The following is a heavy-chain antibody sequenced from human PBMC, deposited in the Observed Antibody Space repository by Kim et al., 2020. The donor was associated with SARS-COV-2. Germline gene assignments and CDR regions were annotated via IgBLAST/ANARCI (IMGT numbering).Heavy chain of an antibody. D-gene: IGHD3-10*01. CDR1: GYTLTELS. V-gene: IGHV1-24*01. J-gene: IGHJ6*02. CDR3: ATGFVLDGSLRPNYYYYYGMDV. Sequence: ASVKVSCKVSGYTLTELSMHWVRQAPGKGLEWMGGFDPEDGETIYAQKFQGRVTMTEDTSTDTAYMELSSLRSEHTAVYYCATGFVLDGSLRPNYYYYYGMDVWGQGTTVTVSS. CDR2: FDPEDGET.